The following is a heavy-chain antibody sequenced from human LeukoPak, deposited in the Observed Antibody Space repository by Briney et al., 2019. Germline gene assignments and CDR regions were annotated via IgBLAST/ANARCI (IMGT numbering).Heavy chain of an antibody. CDR2: MNPNSGNT. CDR1: GYTFTGYY. CDR3: ARGLQGGFDP. J-gene: IGHJ5*02. Sequence: GASVKVSCKASGYTFTGYYMHWVRQAPGQGLEWMGWMNPNSGNTGYAQKFQGRVTMTRNTSISTAYMELSSLRSEDTAVYYCARGLQGGFDPWGQGTLVTVSS. V-gene: IGHV1-8*02. D-gene: IGHD5-24*01.